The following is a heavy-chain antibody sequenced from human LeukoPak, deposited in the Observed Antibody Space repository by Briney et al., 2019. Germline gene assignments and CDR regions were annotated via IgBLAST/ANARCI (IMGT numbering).Heavy chain of an antibody. CDR2: ITPSGGGT. V-gene: IGHV1-46*01. CDR1: GYTFTSYY. CDR3: AREGGIAARPMDY. J-gene: IGHJ4*02. Sequence: ASVKVSCKASGYTFTSYYIHWVRQAPGQGLEWMGIITPSGGGTSYAQKFQGRVTMTRDTSTSTVYMELSSLRSEDTAVYYCAREGGIAARPMDYWGQGTLVTVSS. D-gene: IGHD6-6*01.